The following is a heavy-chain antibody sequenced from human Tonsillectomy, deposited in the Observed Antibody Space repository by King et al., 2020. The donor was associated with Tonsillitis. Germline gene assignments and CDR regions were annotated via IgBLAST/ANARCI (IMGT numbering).Heavy chain of an antibody. CDR3: ARGGGDYDSTGRLHRGPLDS. CDR2: MNPNSGNT. Sequence: VQLVESGAEVKKPGASVKVSCKASGYAFIDYDVNWVRQATGQGLEWMAWMNPNSGNTGYAQTFRGRVVLTRDTSTNTAYMELTTLTSEDTAVYYWARGGGDYDSTGRLHRGPLDSWGQGTLVTVSS. CDR1: GYAFIDYD. D-gene: IGHD3-22*01. V-gene: IGHV1-8*02. J-gene: IGHJ4*02.